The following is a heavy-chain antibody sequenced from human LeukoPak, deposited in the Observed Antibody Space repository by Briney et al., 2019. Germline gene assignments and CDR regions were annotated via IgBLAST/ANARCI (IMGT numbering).Heavy chain of an antibody. J-gene: IGHJ4*02. Sequence: GGSLRLSCAASGFTFSSYAMHWVRQAPGKGLGWVAFIRYDGSNEYYADSVKGRFTISRDNSKNTLYLQMNSLKAEDTAVYYCAKDYSSSWYGFDYWGQGTLVTVSS. CDR3: AKDYSSSWYGFDY. D-gene: IGHD6-13*01. CDR2: IRYDGSNE. V-gene: IGHV3-30*02. CDR1: GFTFSSYA.